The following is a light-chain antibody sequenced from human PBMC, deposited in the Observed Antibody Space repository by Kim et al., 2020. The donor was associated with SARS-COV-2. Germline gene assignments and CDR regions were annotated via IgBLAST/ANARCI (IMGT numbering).Light chain of an antibody. V-gene: IGLV2-11*01. CDR3: CSYAGSYTLV. CDR1: SSDVGGYNY. J-gene: IGLJ2*01. Sequence: QSALTQPRSVSGSPGQSVTISCTGTSSDVGGYNYVSWFQQHPGKVPKLILYDVSRRPSGVPDRFYGSKSGNTASLTISGLQAEDEPDYHCCSYAGSYTLVFGAGTKLTVL. CDR2: DVS.